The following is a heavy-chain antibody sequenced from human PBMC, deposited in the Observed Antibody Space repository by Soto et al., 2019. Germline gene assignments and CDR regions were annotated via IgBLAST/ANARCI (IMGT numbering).Heavy chain of an antibody. CDR2: IYHSGST. CDR3: ARDGAVDYGGSRDWFDP. Sequence: PETLSLTCAVSGGSISSSNWWSCVRQPPGKGLEWIGEIYHSGSTNYNPSLKSRVTISVDKSKNQFSLKLSSVTAADTAVYYCARDGAVDYGGSRDWFDPWGQGTLVTVYS. J-gene: IGHJ5*02. V-gene: IGHV4-4*03. CDR1: GGSISSSNW. D-gene: IGHD4-17*01.